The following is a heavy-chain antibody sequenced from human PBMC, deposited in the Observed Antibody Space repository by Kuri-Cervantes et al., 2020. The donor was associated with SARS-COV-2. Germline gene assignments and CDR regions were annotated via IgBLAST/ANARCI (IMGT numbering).Heavy chain of an antibody. CDR3: ARSGPGAISREDGALDI. Sequence: SVKVSCKASGGTFSSYAISWVRQAPGQGLEWMGWITPFNGNTKYAQKFQDRVTITRDRSMNTAYMELSSLRSEDTAMYYCARSGPGAISREDGALDIWGQGTMVTVSS. D-gene: IGHD4/OR15-4a*01. CDR1: GGTFSSYA. V-gene: IGHV1-45*02. CDR2: ITPFNGNT. J-gene: IGHJ3*02.